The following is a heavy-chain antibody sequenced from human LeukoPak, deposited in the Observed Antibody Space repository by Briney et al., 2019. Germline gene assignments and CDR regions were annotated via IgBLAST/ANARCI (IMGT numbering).Heavy chain of an antibody. V-gene: IGHV4-34*01. CDR2: INHSGST. J-gene: IGHJ4*02. CDR3: ARHPRYSSSSGAYFEY. CDR1: GGSFSGYY. Sequence: SETLSLTCAVYGGSFSGYYWSWIRQPPGKGLEWIGEINHSGSTNYNPSLKSRVTISVDTSKNQFSLKLSSVTAADTAVYYCARHPRYSSSSGAYFEYWGQGTLFTVSS. D-gene: IGHD6-6*01.